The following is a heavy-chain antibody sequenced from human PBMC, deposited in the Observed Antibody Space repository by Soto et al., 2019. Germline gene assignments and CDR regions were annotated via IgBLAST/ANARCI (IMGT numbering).Heavy chain of an antibody. CDR3: ARDPMSSHYDSSGYSL. D-gene: IGHD3-22*01. CDR2: ISSSGSTI. Sequence: EVQLVESGGGLVQPGGSLRLSCAASGFTFSSYEMNWVRQAPGKGLEWVSYISSSGSTIYYADSVKGRFTISRDNAKNSLYLQMNSLRAEDTAVYYCARDPMSSHYDSSGYSLWGQGTLVTVSS. V-gene: IGHV3-48*03. J-gene: IGHJ4*02. CDR1: GFTFSSYE.